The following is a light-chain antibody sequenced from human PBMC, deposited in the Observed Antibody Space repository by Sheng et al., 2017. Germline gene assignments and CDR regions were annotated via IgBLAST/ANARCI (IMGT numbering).Light chain of an antibody. Sequence: EIVMTQSPATLSVSPGERATLSCRASQSVSFNLAWYQQRPGQVPRLLIYDASTRATDIPARFSGSGSGTEFTLSISSLQSEDFAVYYCKQYNAWSSLSFGGGPKLEIK. CDR1: QSVSFN. CDR3: KQYNAWSSLS. V-gene: IGKV3-15*01. CDR2: DAS. J-gene: IGKJ4*01.